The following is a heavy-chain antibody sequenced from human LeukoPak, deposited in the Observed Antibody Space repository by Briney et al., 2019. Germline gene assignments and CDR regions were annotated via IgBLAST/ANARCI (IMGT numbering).Heavy chain of an antibody. CDR2: ISGNNGNT. CDR3: ARETTLVTGIMTGIYYYHMDV. CDR1: GYTFTSYG. V-gene: IGHV1-18*01. Sequence: ASVKVSCKASGYTFTSYGISWVRQAPGQGLEWMGWISGNNGNTNYAEQFQGRVTMTTDTSTSTAYMEMRSLRSDDTAVYFCARETTLVTGIMTGIYYYHMDVWGKGATVTVSS. D-gene: IGHD3-10*01. J-gene: IGHJ6*03.